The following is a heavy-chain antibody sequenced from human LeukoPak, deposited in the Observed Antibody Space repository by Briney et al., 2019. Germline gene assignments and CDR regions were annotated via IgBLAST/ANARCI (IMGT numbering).Heavy chain of an antibody. V-gene: IGHV3-66*01. Sequence: GGSLRLSCAASGFTVSSNYMSWVRQAPGKGLEWVSIIYSDGSTYYADSVKGRFTISRDNAQNSLYLQMNSLRAEDTAVYYCARVSHSSSWYILYYFDYWGQGTLVTVSS. J-gene: IGHJ4*02. CDR2: IYSDGST. CDR3: ARVSHSSSWYILYYFDY. D-gene: IGHD6-13*01. CDR1: GFTVSSNY.